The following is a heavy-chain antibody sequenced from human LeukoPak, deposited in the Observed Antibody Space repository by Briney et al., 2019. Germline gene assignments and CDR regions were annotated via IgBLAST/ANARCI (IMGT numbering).Heavy chain of an antibody. CDR1: GFTFSSYA. CDR3: ARGGSGNYYYYYYYMDA. V-gene: IGHV3-30*04. Sequence: GGSLRLSCAASGFTFSSYAMHWVRQAPGKGLEWVAVISYDGSKKYYADSVKGRFTISRDNSKNTLYLQMNSLRAEDTAVYYCARGGSGNYYYYYYYMDAWGKGTTVTVSS. CDR2: ISYDGSKK. D-gene: IGHD3-10*01. J-gene: IGHJ6*03.